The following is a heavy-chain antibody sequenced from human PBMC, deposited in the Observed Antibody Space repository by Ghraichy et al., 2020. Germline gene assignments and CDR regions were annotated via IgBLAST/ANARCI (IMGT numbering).Heavy chain of an antibody. CDR2: INHSGST. V-gene: IGHV4-34*01. CDR3: ARRPLGRFDF. D-gene: IGHD1-14*01. CDR1: GGSFSGYY. J-gene: IGHJ4*02. Sequence: SETLSLTCAVFGGSFSGYYWSWIRQPPGKGLEWIGEINHSGSTNYNPSLKSRVSMSVDTSKNQISLKLRSVTAADTAVYYCARRPLGRFDFWGQGILGTVSS.